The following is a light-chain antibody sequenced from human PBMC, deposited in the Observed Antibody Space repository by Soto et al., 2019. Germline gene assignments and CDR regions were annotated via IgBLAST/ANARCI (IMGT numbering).Light chain of an antibody. CDR2: WAS. CDR3: QPYYSTPLLT. J-gene: IGKJ4*01. Sequence: DIVMTQSPDSLAVSLGERATINCKSSQNVIYSSNKKNYLAWYQQKPGQPPKLLIYWASTRESGVPDRFSGSGSGTDFTLTISSLQAEDVAVYYCQPYYSTPLLTFGGGTKVEIK. V-gene: IGKV4-1*01. CDR1: QNVIYSSNKKNY.